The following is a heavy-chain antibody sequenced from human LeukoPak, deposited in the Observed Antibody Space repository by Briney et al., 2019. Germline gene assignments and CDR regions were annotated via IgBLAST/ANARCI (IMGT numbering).Heavy chain of an antibody. CDR2: IGGGPSET. CDR1: GFDFSVHA. V-gene: IGHV3-23*01. J-gene: IGHJ3*01. D-gene: IGHD1-1*01. Sequence: GGSLRLSCAASGFDFSVHAMSWVRQAPGKGLEWVSSIGGGPSETYYADSVKGRFTISRDNSKKTVNLQINSLRAEDTALYYCVKDQTPYNRRYDAFDLWGQGTMVLVPS. CDR3: VKDQTPYNRRYDAFDL.